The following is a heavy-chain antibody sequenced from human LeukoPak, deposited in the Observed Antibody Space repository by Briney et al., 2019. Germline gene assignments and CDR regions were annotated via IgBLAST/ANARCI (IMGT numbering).Heavy chain of an antibody. D-gene: IGHD3-10*01. Sequence: ASVKVSCKASGYTFTSYGISWVRQAPGQGLEWMGWISPNSGGTNYAQKFQGRVTMTRDTSISTAYMELSRLRSDDTAVYYCARSGMVRGVIISIRFDPWGQGTLVTVSS. J-gene: IGHJ5*02. CDR3: ARSGMVRGVIISIRFDP. V-gene: IGHV1-2*02. CDR2: ISPNSGGT. CDR1: GYTFTSYG.